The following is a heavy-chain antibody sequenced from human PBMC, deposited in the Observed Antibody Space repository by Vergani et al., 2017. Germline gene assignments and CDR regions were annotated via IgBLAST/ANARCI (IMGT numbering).Heavy chain of an antibody. J-gene: IGHJ3*02. V-gene: IGHV3-21*01. CDR2: ISSSSSYI. Sequence: EVQLVESGGGLVQPGGSLRLSCAASGFTFSSYSMNWVRQAPGKGLEWVSSISSSSSYIYYADSVKGRFTISRDNAKNSLYLQMNSLRAEDTAVYYCARDRSSVAAFDIWGQGTMVTVSS. CDR3: ARDRSSVAAFDI. CDR1: GFTFSSYS. D-gene: IGHD3-10*01.